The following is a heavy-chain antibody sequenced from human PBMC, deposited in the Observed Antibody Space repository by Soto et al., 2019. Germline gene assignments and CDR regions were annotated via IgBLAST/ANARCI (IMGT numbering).Heavy chain of an antibody. CDR1: EFTFSSYA. CDR3: ARPIPRWSYHYGMDV. Sequence: PGGSLRLSCAASEFTFSSYATHWVRQAPGRGLEWVALISFDGKNEYYADSAKGRFTIARDNSRNMVYLEMNGLRPDDTATYFCARPIPRWSYHYGMDVWGHGTTVTVSS. J-gene: IGHJ6*02. CDR2: ISFDGKNE. V-gene: IGHV3-30*04. D-gene: IGHD2-15*01.